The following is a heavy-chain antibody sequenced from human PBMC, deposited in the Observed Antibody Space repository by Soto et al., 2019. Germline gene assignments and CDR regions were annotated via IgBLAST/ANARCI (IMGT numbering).Heavy chain of an antibody. Sequence: DGSLRLSGAASGLTFSNYAMNWVRQAPGKGLEWVSVISGSGGSASYADSVKGRFTISRDNSKNTMYLQMNSLRDEDTATYYCVKEGSGWYSRGSFDFWGRGTMVTVSS. CDR3: VKEGSGWYSRGSFDF. D-gene: IGHD6-19*01. CDR1: GLTFSNYA. CDR2: ISGSGGSA. V-gene: IGHV3-23*01. J-gene: IGHJ3*01.